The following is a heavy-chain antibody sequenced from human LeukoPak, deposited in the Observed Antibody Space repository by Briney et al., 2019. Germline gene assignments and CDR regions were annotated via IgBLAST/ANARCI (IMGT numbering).Heavy chain of an antibody. CDR3: ATGRNGVVPAPILGVGPWYNYHYMDV. Sequence: SETLSLTCVVYGGSFSGYYWSWIRQPPGKGLEWIGEIDHSGTTNYNPSLKSRVTMSVDTSKNQFSLMVSSVTAADTAVYYCATGRNGVVPAPILGVGPWYNYHYMDVWGKGTTVTVS. CDR2: IDHSGTT. CDR1: GGSFSGYY. D-gene: IGHD2-2*02. J-gene: IGHJ6*03. V-gene: IGHV4-34*01.